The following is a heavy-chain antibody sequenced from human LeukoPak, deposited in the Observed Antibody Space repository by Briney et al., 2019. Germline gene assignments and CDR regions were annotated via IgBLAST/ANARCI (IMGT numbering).Heavy chain of an antibody. D-gene: IGHD6-19*01. CDR1: GFTFNKYG. J-gene: IGHJ3*02. CDR3: AKQSRDNSGWYFGSAFDI. Sequence: PGGSQRLSCAASGFTFNKYGMHWVRQAPGKGLEWVAFIRYDGINKYYADSVKGRFTISRDDSKNTLYLQMNRLRAEDTAVYYCAKQSRDNSGWYFGSAFDIWGQGTIVTVSS. CDR2: IRYDGINK. V-gene: IGHV3-30*02.